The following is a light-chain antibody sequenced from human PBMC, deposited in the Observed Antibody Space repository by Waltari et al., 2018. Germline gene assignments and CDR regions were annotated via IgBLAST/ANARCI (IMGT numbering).Light chain of an antibody. V-gene: IGKV3-15*01. CDR1: QSVSNN. CDR3: QHYYGWSRT. CDR2: GVS. J-gene: IGKJ1*01. Sequence: EIVMTQSPATLSVSPGETATLSCRASQSVSNNFAWYQQIGVQSPMLLLYGVSTRAVGVPERFSGSGSGTDFTLTITDLQSEDFAIYYCQHYYGWSRTFGQGTKV.